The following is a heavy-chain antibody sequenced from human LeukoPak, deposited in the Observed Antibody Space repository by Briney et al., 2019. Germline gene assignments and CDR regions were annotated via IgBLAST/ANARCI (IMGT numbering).Heavy chain of an antibody. Sequence: PGGSLRLSCAASGFTFSTYSMNWVRQAPGKGLEWVSSISSSSSYIYYADSVKGRFTISRDNAKNSLYLQMNSLRAEDTAVYYCAMEGYSGNYPAYWGQGTLVTVSS. CDR2: ISSSSSYI. CDR1: GFTFSTYS. V-gene: IGHV3-21*01. J-gene: IGHJ4*02. CDR3: AMEGYSGNYPAY. D-gene: IGHD1-26*01.